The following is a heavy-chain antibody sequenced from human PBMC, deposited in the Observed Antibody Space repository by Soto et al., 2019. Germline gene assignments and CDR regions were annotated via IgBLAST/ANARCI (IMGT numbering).Heavy chain of an antibody. D-gene: IGHD6-6*01. V-gene: IGHV3-11*01. Sequence: PGGSLRLSCAASGFTFSDYYMSWIRQAPGKGLEWVSYISSSNSTIYYADSVKGQFTISRDNARNSLYLQMNSLRAEDTAVYYCARELVRLVDYWGQGTLVTVSS. CDR3: ARELVRLVDY. CDR1: GFTFSDYY. CDR2: ISSSNSTI. J-gene: IGHJ4*02.